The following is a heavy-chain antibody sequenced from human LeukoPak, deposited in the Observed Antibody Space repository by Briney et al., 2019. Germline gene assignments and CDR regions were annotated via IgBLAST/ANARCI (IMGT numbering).Heavy chain of an antibody. D-gene: IGHD3-10*01. CDR1: GGSFSDYY. CDR3: ARGRGLARLNWIDP. J-gene: IGHJ5*02. Sequence: SETLSLTCVVYGGSFSDYYWNWIRQPPGKGLEWIGEINHSGSTNYSPSLKSRVTISVDTSKNQFSLKMSSVTAADTAIYYCARGRGLARLNWIDPWGQGTLVTVSS. V-gene: IGHV4-34*01. CDR2: INHSGST.